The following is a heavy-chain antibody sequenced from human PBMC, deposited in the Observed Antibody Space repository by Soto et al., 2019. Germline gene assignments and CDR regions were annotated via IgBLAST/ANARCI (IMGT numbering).Heavy chain of an antibody. V-gene: IGHV4-34*01. CDR2: INHSRST. D-gene: IGHD1-1*01. CDR3: ARGGVGTGSHYFRY. J-gene: IGHJ4*02. Sequence: QVQLQQWGAGLLKPSETLSLTCAVYGGSFSGYYWSWIRQPPGKGLEWIGEINHSRSTNYNPSLKSRVTISVDTSKNQFSLKLRSVTAADTAVYYCARGGVGTGSHYFRYWGQGTLVTVSS. CDR1: GGSFSGYY.